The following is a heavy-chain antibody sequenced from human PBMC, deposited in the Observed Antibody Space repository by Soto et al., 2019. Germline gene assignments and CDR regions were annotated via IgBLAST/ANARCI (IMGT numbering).Heavy chain of an antibody. V-gene: IGHV3-23*01. J-gene: IGHJ4*02. CDR2: ISGSGGST. D-gene: IGHD3-22*01. Sequence: EVQLLEPGGGLVQPGGSLRLSCGASGFNFRLYPMAWVRQAPGKGLEWVSSISGSGGSTFYADSVKGRFTISRDNSKNTRYLQMDTLRAGDSAVYYCAKAHTFRFYYFTGGDYWGQGTLVTVSS. CDR3: AKAHTFRFYYFTGGDY. CDR1: GFNFRLYP.